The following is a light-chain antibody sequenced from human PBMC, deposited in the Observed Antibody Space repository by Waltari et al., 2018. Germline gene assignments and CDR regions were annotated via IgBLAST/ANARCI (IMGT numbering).Light chain of an antibody. Sequence: SFELTQPPSVSVSPGQTASIPCPGATLPNQYTYWYQQKAGQAPVLVIFKDTERPSGIPERFSGSSSGTVVTLTITGVRTEDEADYYCQSADSITTFEVFGGGTKLTVL. CDR2: KDT. CDR3: QSADSITTFEV. J-gene: IGLJ3*02. CDR1: TLPNQY. V-gene: IGLV3-25*03.